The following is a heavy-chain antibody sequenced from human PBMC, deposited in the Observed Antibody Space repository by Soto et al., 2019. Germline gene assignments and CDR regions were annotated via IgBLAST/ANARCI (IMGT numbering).Heavy chain of an antibody. D-gene: IGHD4-17*01. CDR1: EYSFTSYW. V-gene: IGHV5-51*01. J-gene: IGHJ4*02. CDR2: IDPGDSDT. Sequence: PGESLKISCKGSEYSFTSYWIGWVRQVPGKGLEWVGLIDPGDSDTRYSPSFQGHVTISVDKSTRTAYLQWSSLKASDTAIYYCARTTNFDYWGQGTLVTVSS. CDR3: ARTTNFDY.